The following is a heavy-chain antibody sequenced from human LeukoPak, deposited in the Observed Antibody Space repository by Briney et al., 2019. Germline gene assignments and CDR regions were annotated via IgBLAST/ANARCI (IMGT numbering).Heavy chain of an antibody. CDR2: ISGNGGYT. CDR3: ARDLFSGAEMATFDY. J-gene: IGHJ4*02. Sequence: GGSLRLSCAASGFVFSTYAMHWLRQAPGKGLEYVSGISGNGGYTDYANSVKGRFTISRDNFKNTLYLQMGSLRAEDMAVYYCARDLFSGAEMATFDYWGQGTLVTVSS. V-gene: IGHV3-64*01. CDR1: GFVFSTYA. D-gene: IGHD5-24*01.